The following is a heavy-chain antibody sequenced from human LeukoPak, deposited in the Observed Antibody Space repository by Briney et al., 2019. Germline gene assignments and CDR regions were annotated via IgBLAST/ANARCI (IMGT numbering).Heavy chain of an antibody. CDR1: GGSISTYY. CDR3: ARDRGWSLDY. Sequence: SETLSLTCTVSGGSISTYYWSWIRQPPGKGLEWIGYIYYSGSTNYNPSLKSRVTISVDTSKNQFSLKLSSVTAADTAVYYCARDRGWSLDYWGQGTLVTVSS. J-gene: IGHJ4*02. CDR2: IYYSGST. D-gene: IGHD2-15*01. V-gene: IGHV4-59*01.